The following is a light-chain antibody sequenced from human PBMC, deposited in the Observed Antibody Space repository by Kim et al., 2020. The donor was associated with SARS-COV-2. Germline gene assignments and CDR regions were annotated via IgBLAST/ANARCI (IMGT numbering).Light chain of an antibody. CDR3: GTWDSSLSDV. J-gene: IGLJ3*02. CDR1: SSNIGNNY. CDR2: DNN. Sequence: QSVLTQPPSVSAAPGQKVTISCSGSSSNIGNNYVSWYQQLPGTAPKLLIYDNNKRPSGIPDRFSGSKSGTSATLGITGLQTGDEADYYCGTWDSSLSDVFGGGTQLTVL. V-gene: IGLV1-51*01.